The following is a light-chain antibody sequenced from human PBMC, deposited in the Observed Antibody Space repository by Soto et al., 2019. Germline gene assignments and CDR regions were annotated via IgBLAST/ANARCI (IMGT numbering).Light chain of an antibody. CDR3: AAWDDSLNGFYV. Sequence: QSVLTQPPSASGTPGQRVAISCSGSSSNIGSNTVNWYQQFPETAPKLLIYSNNQRPSGVPVRFSGSKSGTSASLAISGLQSEDEADYYCAAWDDSLNGFYVFGTGTKVTVL. V-gene: IGLV1-44*01. J-gene: IGLJ1*01. CDR2: SNN. CDR1: SSNIGSNT.